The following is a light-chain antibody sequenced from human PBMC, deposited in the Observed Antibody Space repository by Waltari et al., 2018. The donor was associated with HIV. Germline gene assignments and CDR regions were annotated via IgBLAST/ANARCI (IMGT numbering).Light chain of an antibody. Sequence: DIQMTQSPFSLSASVGDRVTITCRASQTISSYLNWYQQKPGKAPMLLIYGASTLHSGVPSRFSGSGSGTDFTLTISSLQPEDFATYYCQQSYSTPRTFGQGTKLEIK. J-gene: IGKJ2*01. CDR1: QTISSY. V-gene: IGKV1-39*01. CDR3: QQSYSTPRT. CDR2: GAS.